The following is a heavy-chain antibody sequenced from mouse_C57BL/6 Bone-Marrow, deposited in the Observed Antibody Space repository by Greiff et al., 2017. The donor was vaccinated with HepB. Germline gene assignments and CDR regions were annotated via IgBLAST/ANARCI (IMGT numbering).Heavy chain of an antibody. V-gene: IGHV1-82*01. D-gene: IGHD1-1*01. CDR2: IYPGDGDT. Sequence: QVQLQQSGPELVKPGASVKISCKASGYAFSSSWMNWVKQRPGKGLEWIGRIYPGDGDTNYNGKFKGKATLTADKSSSTAYMQLSSLTSEDSAVYFCARRAFITTVVAVGNFDYWGQGTTLTVSS. CDR3: ARRAFITTVVAVGNFDY. CDR1: GYAFSSSW. J-gene: IGHJ2*01.